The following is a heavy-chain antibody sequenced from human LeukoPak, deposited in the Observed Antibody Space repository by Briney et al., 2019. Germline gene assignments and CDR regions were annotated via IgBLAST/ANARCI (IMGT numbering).Heavy chain of an antibody. Sequence: GGSLRLSCAASGFTFSSYGMHWVRQAPGKGLEWVAFIRYDGSNKYYADSVKGRFTISRDNSKNTLYLQMNSLRAEDTAVYYCAARRVGATSFDYWGQGTLVTVSS. CDR1: GFTFSSYG. V-gene: IGHV3-30*02. D-gene: IGHD1-26*01. CDR3: AARRVGATSFDY. J-gene: IGHJ4*02. CDR2: IRYDGSNK.